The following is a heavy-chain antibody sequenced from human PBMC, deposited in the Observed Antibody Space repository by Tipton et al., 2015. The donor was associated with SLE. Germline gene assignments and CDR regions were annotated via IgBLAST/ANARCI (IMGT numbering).Heavy chain of an antibody. Sequence: GLVKPSETLSLNCTVSGDSISGYYWSWIRQPPGKGLEWIGYIYYSGSTNYNPSLKSRVTISVDPSKNQFSLKLSSVTAADTAVYCCARASYDSPPYTWCDPWGQGTLVTASP. J-gene: IGHJ5*02. V-gene: IGHV4-59*01. CDR2: IYYSGST. D-gene: IGHD2/OR15-2a*01. CDR3: ARASYDSPPYTWCDP. CDR1: GDSISGYY.